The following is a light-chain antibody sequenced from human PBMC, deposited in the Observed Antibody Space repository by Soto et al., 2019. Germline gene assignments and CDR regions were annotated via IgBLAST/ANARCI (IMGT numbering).Light chain of an antibody. CDR3: QQRSYSPRT. Sequence: EIVLTQSPATLSLSPGERATLSCRASQSVSSDLAWYQQKPGQAPRLLIYDVSKRATGIAARFSGSGSGTDFTRPIRSLEPQDFAVYYCQQRSYSPRTFGGGTKVEIK. CDR2: DVS. J-gene: IGKJ4*01. V-gene: IGKV3-11*01. CDR1: QSVSSD.